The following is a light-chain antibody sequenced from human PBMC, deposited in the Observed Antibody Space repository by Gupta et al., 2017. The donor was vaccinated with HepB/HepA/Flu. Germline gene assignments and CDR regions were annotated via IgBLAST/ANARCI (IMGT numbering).Light chain of an antibody. CDR3: CSYAGSRV. CDR2: EVS. J-gene: IGLJ3*02. Sequence: SALTQPASVSGSPGQSITISCTGTSSDVGSYNLVAWYQQHPGKAAKLMIYEVSKRPSGVSNRFSGSKSGNTASLTISGLQAEDEADYYCCSYAGSRVFGGGTKLTVL. CDR1: SSDVGSYNL. V-gene: IGLV2-23*02.